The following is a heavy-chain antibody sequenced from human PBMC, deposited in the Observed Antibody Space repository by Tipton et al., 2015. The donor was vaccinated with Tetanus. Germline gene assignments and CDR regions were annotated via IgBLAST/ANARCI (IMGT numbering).Heavy chain of an antibody. Sequence: GLVKPSETLSLTCTVSGGSISSYYWSWIRQPPGKGLEWIGYIYYSGSTNYNPSLKSRVTISVDTSKNQFSLKLSSVTAADTAVYYCARDHGVVAATPEYFDYWGQGTLVTVSS. D-gene: IGHD2-15*01. J-gene: IGHJ4*02. CDR1: GGSISSYY. CDR3: ARDHGVVAATPEYFDY. V-gene: IGHV4-59*12. CDR2: IYYSGST.